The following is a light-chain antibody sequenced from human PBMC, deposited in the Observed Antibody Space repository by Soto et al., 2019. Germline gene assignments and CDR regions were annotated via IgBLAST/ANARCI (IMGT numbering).Light chain of an antibody. CDR1: QSISSY. J-gene: IGKJ4*01. Sequence: DIQMTQSPSSLSASVVDRVTITCLASQSISSYLNWYQQKPGKAPKLLIYAASSLQSGVPSRFSGSGSGTDFTLTISSLQPEDFATYFCQQIYSAPLTFGGGTKVDIK. CDR2: AAS. V-gene: IGKV1-39*01. CDR3: QQIYSAPLT.